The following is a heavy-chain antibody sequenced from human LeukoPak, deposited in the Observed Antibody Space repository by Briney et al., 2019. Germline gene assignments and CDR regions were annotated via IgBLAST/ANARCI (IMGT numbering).Heavy chain of an antibody. V-gene: IGHV3-30*18. CDR1: EFTFNTYG. CDR3: AKGPYYGSGTADY. D-gene: IGHD3-10*01. J-gene: IGHJ4*02. CDR2: ISYDGSNR. Sequence: GGSLRLSCEASEFTFNTYGMHWVGQAPGQGLEWVAVISYDGSNRQYADFVEGRFTISRDNSKNTLYLEINSLRPEDTAIYYCAKGPYYGSGTADYWGQGTLVTVSS.